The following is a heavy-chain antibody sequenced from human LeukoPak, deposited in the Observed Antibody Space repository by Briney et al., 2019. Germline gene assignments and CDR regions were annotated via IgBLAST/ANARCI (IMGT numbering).Heavy chain of an antibody. CDR2: INPNSGDT. D-gene: IGHD3-22*01. CDR1: GYTFTGYY. J-gene: IGHJ4*02. Sequence: ASVKVSCKASGYTFTGYYMHWIRQAPGQGLEWVGWINPNSGDTDYAQKFQGRVTVTRDTSISTTYMELGRLRSDDTAVYYCARGYYYDNSGPEFDYWGQGTLVTVSS. V-gene: IGHV1-2*02. CDR3: ARGYYYDNSGPEFDY.